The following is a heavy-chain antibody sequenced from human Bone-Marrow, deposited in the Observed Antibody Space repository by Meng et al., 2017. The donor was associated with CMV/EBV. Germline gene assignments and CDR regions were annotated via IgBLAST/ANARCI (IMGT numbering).Heavy chain of an antibody. D-gene: IGHD3-3*01. J-gene: IGHJ6*02. Sequence: SETLSLTCTVSGGSVSSGSYYWSWIRQPPGKGLEWIGYIYYSGSTNYNPSLKSRVTISVDTSKNQFSLKLSSVTAADTAVYYCARDTDFWSGSGPDGMDVWGQETTVTSP. CDR1: GGSVSSGSYY. CDR2: IYYSGST. CDR3: ARDTDFWSGSGPDGMDV. V-gene: IGHV4-61*01.